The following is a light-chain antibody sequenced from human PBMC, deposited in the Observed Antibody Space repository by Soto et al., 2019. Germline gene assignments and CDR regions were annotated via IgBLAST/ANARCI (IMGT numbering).Light chain of an antibody. CDR2: DVY. CDR1: SSDVGRYTY. CDR3: TSYTSTSTPYV. V-gene: IGLV2-14*01. J-gene: IGLJ1*01. Sequence: QSVLTEPASVSGSPGQSITISCAGTSSDVGRYTYVSWYQQHPGKAPKLIIYDVYNRPSGVSNRFSGSKSGNTASLTISGLQAEDEADYYCTSYTSTSTPYVFGGGTKVTVL.